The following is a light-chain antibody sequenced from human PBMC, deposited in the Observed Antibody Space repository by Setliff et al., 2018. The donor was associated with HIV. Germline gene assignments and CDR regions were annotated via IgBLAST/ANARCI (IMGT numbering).Light chain of an antibody. CDR1: TSDIGAYES. V-gene: IGLV2-23*01. J-gene: IGLJ2*01. CDR2: NAS. CDR3: CSFAGSDSWI. Sequence: QSVLTQPASVSGSPGQSITISCAGSTSDIGAYESVSWYQQHPGEVPKLIIYNASKRPSGVSNRFSGSKSGNTASLTISGLQADDEADYYCCSFAGSDSWIFAGGTKVTVL.